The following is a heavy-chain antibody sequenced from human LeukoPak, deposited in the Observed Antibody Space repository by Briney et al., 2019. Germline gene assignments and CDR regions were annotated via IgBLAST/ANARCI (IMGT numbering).Heavy chain of an antibody. D-gene: IGHD3-22*01. Sequence: GGSLRLSCAASGFTFSSYAMSWVRQAPGKGLEWVSAISGSGGSTYYADSAKGRFTISRDNSKNTLYLQMNSLRAEDTAVYYCAKSEEVVTTYFDYWGQGTLVTVSS. J-gene: IGHJ4*02. CDR1: GFTFSSYA. CDR3: AKSEEVVTTYFDY. CDR2: ISGSGGST. V-gene: IGHV3-23*01.